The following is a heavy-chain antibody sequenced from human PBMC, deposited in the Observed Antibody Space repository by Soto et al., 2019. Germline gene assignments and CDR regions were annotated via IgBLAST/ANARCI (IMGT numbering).Heavy chain of an antibody. V-gene: IGHV5-51*01. CDR3: ASIFHFRGSGEADVFDI. J-gene: IGHJ3*02. D-gene: IGHD3-10*01. CDR2: IYPADSDI. Sequence: EESLKISCKGSGYDFTSYCIGWVRQMPGKGLEWMGVIYPADSDIRYRPSFQGQVTISADKSISTAYLQWSSLKASDTAMYYCASIFHFRGSGEADVFDIWAQGTMVPVSS. CDR1: GYDFTSYC.